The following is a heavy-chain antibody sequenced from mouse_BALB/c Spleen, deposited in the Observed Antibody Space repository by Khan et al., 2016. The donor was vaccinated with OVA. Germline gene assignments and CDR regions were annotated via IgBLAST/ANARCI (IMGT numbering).Heavy chain of an antibody. CDR1: GYTFTDYI. J-gene: IGHJ3*01. CDR3: ARGGYSSFAY. Sequence: QVQLKQSGPELVKPGASLKVSCKASGYTFTDYIIGWVKQSTRQGLEWIGDIFPGSGSPYYNEKFKDKATLTADKLSNTAYMQLSSLTSDDSAVYFCARGGYSSFAYWGQGTLVTVSA. V-gene: IGHV1-77*01. D-gene: IGHD1-1*02. CDR2: IFPGSGSP.